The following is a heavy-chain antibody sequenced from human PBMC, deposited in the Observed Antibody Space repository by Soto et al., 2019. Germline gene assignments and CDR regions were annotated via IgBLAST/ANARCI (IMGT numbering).Heavy chain of an antibody. Sequence: SQTLSLTCSLTGASVSSNSGGWSCVRQSPSSGLEWLGRTYYRSKWYYEYAVSLRGRSTINPDTSKNQYSLQLNSVTPEDTAVYFCARGEQYSGRIFDYRGQGTLVTV. CDR3: ARGEQYSGRIFDY. V-gene: IGHV6-1*01. D-gene: IGHD1-26*01. CDR2: TYYRSKWYY. CDR1: GASVSSNSGG. J-gene: IGHJ4*01.